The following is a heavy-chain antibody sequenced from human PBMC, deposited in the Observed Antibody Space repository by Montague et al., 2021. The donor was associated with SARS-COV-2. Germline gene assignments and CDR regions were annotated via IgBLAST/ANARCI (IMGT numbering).Heavy chain of an antibody. D-gene: IGHD5-18*01. CDR1: GFIFSGSA. V-gene: IGHV3-73*01. Sequence: SLRLSCAASGFIFSGSAMHWVRQASGKGLEWVSRIRSRPNSYATTYAASVMGRFTISRDDSKNMAYLQMNSLKIEDTAVYYCTDGGYTYGFNWGQGTLVTVSS. J-gene: IGHJ4*02. CDR3: TDGGYTYGFN. CDR2: IRSRPNSYAT.